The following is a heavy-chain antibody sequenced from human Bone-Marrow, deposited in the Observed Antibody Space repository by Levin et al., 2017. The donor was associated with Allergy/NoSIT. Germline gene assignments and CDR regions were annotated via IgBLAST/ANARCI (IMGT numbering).Heavy chain of an antibody. V-gene: IGHV1-18*01. Sequence: ASVKVSCKASGYTFTSYGISWVRQAPGQGLEWMGWISAYNGNTNYAQKLQGRVTMTTDTSTSTAYMELRSLRSDDTAVYYCARGNLVVPAAIRSDWFDPWGQGTLVTVSS. CDR3: ARGNLVVPAAIRSDWFDP. CDR2: ISAYNGNT. D-gene: IGHD2-2*01. CDR1: GYTFTSYG. J-gene: IGHJ5*02.